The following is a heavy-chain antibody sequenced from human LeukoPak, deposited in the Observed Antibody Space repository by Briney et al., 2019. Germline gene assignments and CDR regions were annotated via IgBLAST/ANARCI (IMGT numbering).Heavy chain of an antibody. CDR3: ARHGSVAYYDILTGYGARGYFDY. J-gene: IGHJ4*02. Sequence: SETLSLTCTVSGGSIRSSSYYWGWIRQPPGKGLEWIGSIYYSGSTYYNPSLKSRVTISVDTSKNQFSLKLSSVTAADTAVYYCARHGSVAYYDILTGYGARGYFDYWGQGTLVTVSS. CDR2: IYYSGST. D-gene: IGHD3-9*01. CDR1: GGSIRSSSYY. V-gene: IGHV4-39*01.